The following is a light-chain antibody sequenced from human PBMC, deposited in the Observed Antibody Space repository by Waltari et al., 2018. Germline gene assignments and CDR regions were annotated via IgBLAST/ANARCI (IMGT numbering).Light chain of an antibody. J-gene: IGKJ4*01. CDR1: QNINSF. CDR2: GAS. V-gene: IGKV1-39*01. CDR3: LQSSRTPLT. Sequence: DIQMTQSPSSLSASVGDRVTITCRASQNINSFLNWYQQKPGRAPNLLIYGASGLQSGVPSRFSGTGSGTDFTLTISSLQPEDFATYYCLQSSRTPLTFGGGTKVEIK.